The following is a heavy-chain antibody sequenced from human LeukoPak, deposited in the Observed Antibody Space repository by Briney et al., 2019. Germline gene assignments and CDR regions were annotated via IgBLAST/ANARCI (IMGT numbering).Heavy chain of an antibody. CDR3: ARGQRKNTAMAAGY. Sequence: TGRSLRLSCAASGFTFSSYAMHWVRQAPGKGLEWVAVISYDGSNKYYADSVKGRFTISRDNSKNTLYLQMNSLRAEDTAVYYCARGQRKNTAMAAGYWGQGTLVTVSS. D-gene: IGHD5-18*01. CDR2: ISYDGSNK. J-gene: IGHJ4*02. CDR1: GFTFSSYA. V-gene: IGHV3-30-3*01.